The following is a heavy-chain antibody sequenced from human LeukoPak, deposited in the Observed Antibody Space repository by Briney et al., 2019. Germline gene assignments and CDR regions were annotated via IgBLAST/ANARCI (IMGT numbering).Heavy chain of an antibody. CDR1: GFTFSSNW. Sequence: GGSLRLSCEPSGFTFSSNWMSWVRQAPGKGLEWVANIKQDGSQKYYVDSVKGRFTISRDNAKNSLYLQTNSLRADDTAVYYCARDLEGLDYWGQGTLVTVSS. CDR2: IKQDGSQK. J-gene: IGHJ4*02. CDR3: ARDLEGLDY. D-gene: IGHD1-1*01. V-gene: IGHV3-7*04.